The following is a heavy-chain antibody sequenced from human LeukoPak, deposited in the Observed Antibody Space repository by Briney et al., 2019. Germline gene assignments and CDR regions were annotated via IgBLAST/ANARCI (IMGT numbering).Heavy chain of an antibody. CDR2: ISPNSGDT. D-gene: IGHD6-13*01. J-gene: IGHJ4*02. Sequence: GASVKVSCKASGYTFTDYYMRWVRQAPGQGLEWMGWISPNSGDTNYAQKFQGRVTMTKDTTVSTAYMELSSLRSDDTAVYYCARRDLVAAAGSDYWGQGTLVTVSS. CDR3: ARRDLVAAAGSDY. CDR1: GYTFTDYY. V-gene: IGHV1-2*02.